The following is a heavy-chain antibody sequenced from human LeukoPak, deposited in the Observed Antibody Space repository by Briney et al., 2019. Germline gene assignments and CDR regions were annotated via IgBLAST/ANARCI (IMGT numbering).Heavy chain of an antibody. V-gene: IGHV1-8*01. Sequence: ASVKLSCKASGYTFTSYDINWVRQATGQGLEWMGWMNPNSGNTGYAQKFQGRVTMTRNTSISTAYMELSSLRSEDTAVYYCARVILVRGVIHYYYYGMDVWGQGTTVTVSS. D-gene: IGHD3-10*01. CDR2: MNPNSGNT. CDR1: GYTFTSYD. CDR3: ARVILVRGVIHYYYYGMDV. J-gene: IGHJ6*02.